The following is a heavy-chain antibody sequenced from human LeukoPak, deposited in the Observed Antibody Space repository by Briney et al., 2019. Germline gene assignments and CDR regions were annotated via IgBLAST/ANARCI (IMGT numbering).Heavy chain of an antibody. CDR1: GFTFSTYA. J-gene: IGHJ1*01. CDR2: ISGSGGST. D-gene: IGHD3-22*01. Sequence: GGSLRLSCAASGFTFSTYAMSWVRQAPGKGLEWVSSISGSGGSTYNADSAKGRFTISRDNSKNTLYLQMSSLRAEDTAVYYCAKDLVETSGYNCVRYFHHWGQGTLVTVSS. V-gene: IGHV3-23*01. CDR3: AKDLVETSGYNCVRYFHH.